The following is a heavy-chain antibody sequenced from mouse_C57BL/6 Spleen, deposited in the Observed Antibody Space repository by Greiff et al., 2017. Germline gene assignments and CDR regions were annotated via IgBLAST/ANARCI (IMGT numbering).Heavy chain of an antibody. CDR1: GFTFSDYG. CDR3: ARHYYGSSYWYFDV. D-gene: IGHD1-1*01. Sequence: DVQLQESGGGLVKPGGSLKLSCAASGFTFSDYGMHWVRQAPEKGLEWVAYISSGSSTIYYADTVKGRFPISRDNAKNTLFLQMTSLRSEDTAMYYCARHYYGSSYWYFDVWGTGTTVTVSS. J-gene: IGHJ1*03. CDR2: ISSGSSTI. V-gene: IGHV5-17*01.